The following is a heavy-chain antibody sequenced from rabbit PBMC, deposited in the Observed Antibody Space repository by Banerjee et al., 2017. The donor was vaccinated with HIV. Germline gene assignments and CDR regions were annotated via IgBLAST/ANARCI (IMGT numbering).Heavy chain of an antibody. D-gene: IGHD4-1*01. V-gene: IGHV1S7*01. J-gene: IGHJ4*01. CDR3: VREVAARFHL. CDR2: IDPIFHIT. Sequence: QSLEESGGDLVQPGRSLTLSCKASGFDFSSYGVSWVRQAPGKGLEWIGYIDPIFHITTYANWVNGRFSISRENTQNMVYLQLNSLTAADTATYFCVREVAARFHLWGPGTLVTVS. CDR1: GFDFSSYG.